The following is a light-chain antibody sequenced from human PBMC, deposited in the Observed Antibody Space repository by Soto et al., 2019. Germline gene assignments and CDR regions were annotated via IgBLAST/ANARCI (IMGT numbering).Light chain of an antibody. Sequence: QSALTQPPPVSRPPGQSVSISYTGPSSDLASYNRVSWYQRPPGTGPKLVIYEVSNRPSGIHDRFSGSKSGNTASLTLSGLQAEDEAEYYCSLYTTGSTYVFGTESKVTGL. J-gene: IGLJ1*01. CDR2: EVS. CDR1: SSDLASYNR. V-gene: IGLV2-18*01. CDR3: SLYTTGSTYV.